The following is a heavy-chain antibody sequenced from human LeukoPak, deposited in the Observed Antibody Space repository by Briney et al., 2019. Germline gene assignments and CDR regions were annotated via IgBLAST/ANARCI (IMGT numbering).Heavy chain of an antibody. CDR2: IFSSGSN. Sequence: KPSETLSLTCTVSGGSFNSYCWTWIRQPAGKGLEWIGRIFSSGSNNYNPSLKSRVTMSVDTSKNQFSLNLSSVTAADTAVYYCARRPGYYDSIDSWGQGTLVTVFS. J-gene: IGHJ4*02. V-gene: IGHV4-4*07. CDR3: ARRPGYYDSIDS. D-gene: IGHD3-22*01. CDR1: GGSFNSYC.